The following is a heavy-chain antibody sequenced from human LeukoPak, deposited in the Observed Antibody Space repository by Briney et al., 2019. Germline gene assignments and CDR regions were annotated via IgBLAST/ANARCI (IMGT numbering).Heavy chain of an antibody. CDR1: GGSLSGYY. J-gene: IGHJ4*02. CDR3: ARDGYSGSDAL. Sequence: SETLSLTCGVYGGSLSGYYWTWIRQPPGKGLEWIGYIYHSGSTNYNPSLKSRVTISVDTSQNQFYLKLSSVTAADTAVYYCARDGYSGSDALWGQGTLVTVSS. CDR2: IYHSGST. D-gene: IGHD5-12*01. V-gene: IGHV4-59*01.